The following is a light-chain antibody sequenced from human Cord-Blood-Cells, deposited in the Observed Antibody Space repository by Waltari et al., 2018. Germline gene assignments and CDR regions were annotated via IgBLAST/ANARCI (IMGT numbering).Light chain of an antibody. CDR2: KVS. CDR1: QAIVHRDGNTY. V-gene: IGKV2-30*02. CDR3: MQGTHWPPAYT. J-gene: IGKJ2*01. Sequence: DVVMTQSPLSLPVTLGQPASISCGPGQAIVHRDGNTYLNWFQQRPGQSPRRLIYKVSNRDAGVPDRFSGSGSGTDFTLKISRVEAEDVGVYYCMQGTHWPPAYTFGQGTKLEIK.